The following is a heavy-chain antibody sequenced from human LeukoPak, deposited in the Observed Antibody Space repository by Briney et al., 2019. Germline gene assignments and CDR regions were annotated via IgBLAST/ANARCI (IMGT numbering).Heavy chain of an antibody. J-gene: IGHJ4*02. CDR3: ALGDVHDGDRLRDY. V-gene: IGHV3-21*01. Sequence: PAGSLTLSCAASGCTFSSYSMNWIRQAPGKGLEWVSSISSSSSYIYYADSVKGRFTISRDNAKNSLYLQMSSLRAEDTAVYYCALGDVHDGDRLRDYWGQGTLVTVSS. CDR2: ISSSSSYI. D-gene: IGHD4-17*01. CDR1: GCTFSSYS.